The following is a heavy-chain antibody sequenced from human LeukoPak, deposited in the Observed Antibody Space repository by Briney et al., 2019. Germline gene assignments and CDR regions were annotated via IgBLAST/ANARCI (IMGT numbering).Heavy chain of an antibody. D-gene: IGHD2-21*01. CDR1: GFTVSSYY. CDR2: ISGSGGST. J-gene: IGHJ3*02. V-gene: IGHV3-23*01. CDR3: AKDLVIAIRPMAFDI. Sequence: GGSLRLSCAASGFTVSSYYVAWVRQAPGKGLEWVSAISGSGGSTYYADSVKGRFTISRDNSKNTLYLQMNSLRAEDTAVYYCAKDLVIAIRPMAFDIWGQGTMVTVSS.